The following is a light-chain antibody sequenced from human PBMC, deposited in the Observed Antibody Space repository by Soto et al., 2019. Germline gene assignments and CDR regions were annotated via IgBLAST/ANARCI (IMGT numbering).Light chain of an antibody. CDR2: EVN. V-gene: IGLV2-14*01. CDR3: SSYTSSSTQV. J-gene: IGLJ3*02. CDR1: SSDVGAYNY. Sequence: QSVLTQPASVSGSPGQSITISCTGTSSDVGAYNYVSWYQQHPGKAPKLMIFEVNNRPSGVSNRFSGSKSGNTASLTISGLQAEDEADYYCSSYTSSSTQVLGGGTKVTVL.